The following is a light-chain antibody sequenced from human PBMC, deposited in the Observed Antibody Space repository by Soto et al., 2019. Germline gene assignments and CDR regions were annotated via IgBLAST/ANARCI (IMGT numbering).Light chain of an antibody. Sequence: EIVLTQSPGTLSLSPGERATLSCRASQSVSSNYLAWYQQKPGQAPRLLIYGASSRATGIPDRFSGRGSGTDLTLTISRLEPEDFALYYCQQYGSSPPLTFGGGTRVDIK. J-gene: IGKJ4*01. V-gene: IGKV3-20*01. CDR1: QSVSSNY. CDR3: QQYGSSPPLT. CDR2: GAS.